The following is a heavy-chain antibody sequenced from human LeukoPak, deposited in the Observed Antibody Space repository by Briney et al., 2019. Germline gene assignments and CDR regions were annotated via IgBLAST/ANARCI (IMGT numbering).Heavy chain of an antibody. D-gene: IGHD3-3*01. V-gene: IGHV4-4*02. CDR2: IYHSGSI. CDR1: GGSISSSNW. CDR3: AARVEDYDFWSGYYPSDAFDI. Sequence: SETLSLTCAVSGGSISSSNWWSWVRQPPGKGLEWIGEIYHSGSINYNPSLKSRVTISVDTSKNQFSLKLSSVTAADTAVYYCAARVEDYDFWSGYYPSDAFDIWGQGTMVTVSS. J-gene: IGHJ3*02.